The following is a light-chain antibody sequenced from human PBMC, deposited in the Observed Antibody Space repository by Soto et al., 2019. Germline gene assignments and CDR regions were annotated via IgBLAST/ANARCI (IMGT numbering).Light chain of an antibody. CDR2: DAS. Sequence: DIQMTQSPSTLSASVGDRVTITCRASQSISTWLAWYQQSPGKAPKLLIYDASSLESGVPSRFSGSGSGTEFTLTISSLQSDDFATYFCQQYSRYSGTFGQGTKVEI. J-gene: IGKJ1*01. CDR1: QSISTW. CDR3: QQYSRYSGT. V-gene: IGKV1-5*01.